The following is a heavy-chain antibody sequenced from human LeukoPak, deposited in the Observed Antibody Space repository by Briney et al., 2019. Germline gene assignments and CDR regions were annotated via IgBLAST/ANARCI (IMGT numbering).Heavy chain of an antibody. V-gene: IGHV4-61*02. CDR2: IYTSGST. CDR3: AGGRYDFWSGYPPNYFDY. Sequence: SQTLSLTCTVSGGSISSGSYYWSWIRQPAGKGLEWIGRIYTSGSTNYNPSLKSRVTISVDTSKNQFSLKLSSVTAADTAVYYCAGGRYDFWSGYPPNYFDYWGQGTLVTVSS. D-gene: IGHD3-3*01. J-gene: IGHJ4*02. CDR1: GGSISSGSYY.